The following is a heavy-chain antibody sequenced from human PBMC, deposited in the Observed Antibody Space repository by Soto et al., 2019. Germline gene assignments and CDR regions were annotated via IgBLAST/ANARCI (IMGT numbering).Heavy chain of an antibody. CDR3: AMEYCSSTSCYRDY. CDR1: GYTFTGYY. V-gene: IGHV1-2*02. Sequence: ASVKVSCKASGYTFTGYYMHWVRQAPGQGLEWMGWINPNSGGTNYAQKFQGRVTITADKSTSTAYMELSSLRSEDTAVYYCAMEYCSSTSCYRDYWGQGTLVTVSS. CDR2: INPNSGGT. J-gene: IGHJ4*02. D-gene: IGHD2-2*02.